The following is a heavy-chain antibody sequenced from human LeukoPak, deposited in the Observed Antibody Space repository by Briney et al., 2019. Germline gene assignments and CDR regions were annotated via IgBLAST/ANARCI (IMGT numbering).Heavy chain of an antibody. J-gene: IGHJ6*03. CDR1: GYTFTSYY. V-gene: IGHV1-2*02. Sequence: VASVKVSCKASGYTFTSYYMHWVRQAPGQGLEWMGWINPNSGGTNYAQKFQGRVTMTRDTSISTAYMELSRLRSDDTAVYYCARASLGYCSGGSCYYMDVWGKGTTVTVSS. CDR2: INPNSGGT. CDR3: ARASLGYCSGGSCYYMDV. D-gene: IGHD2-15*01.